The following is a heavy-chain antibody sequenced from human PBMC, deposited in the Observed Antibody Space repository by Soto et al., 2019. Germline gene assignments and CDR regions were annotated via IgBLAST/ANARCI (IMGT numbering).Heavy chain of an antibody. V-gene: IGHV3-15*07. CDR1: GFTFSNAW. CDR3: TTARFSSSSDFDY. Sequence: GGSLRLSCAASGFTFSNAWMNWVRQAPGKGLEWVGRIKSKTDGGTTDYAAPVKGRFTISRDDSKNTLYLQMNSLKTEDTAVYYCTTARFSSSSDFDYWGQGTLVTVSS. CDR2: IKSKTDGGTT. D-gene: IGHD6-6*01. J-gene: IGHJ4*02.